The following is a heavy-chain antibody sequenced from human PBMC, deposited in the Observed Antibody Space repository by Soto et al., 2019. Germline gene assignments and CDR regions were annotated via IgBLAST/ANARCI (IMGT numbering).Heavy chain of an antibody. J-gene: IGHJ1*01. CDR2: ISSGGST. CDR3: ARDRIAVAGNPEYFQH. V-gene: IGHV3-66*01. D-gene: IGHD6-19*01. Sequence: EVQLVESGGGLVQPGGSLRLSCAASGFTVSSNYMSWVRQAPGKGLEWVSVISSGGSTYYADSVKGRFTISRDNSKNTLYLQMNSLRAEDTAVYYCARDRIAVAGNPEYFQHWGQGTLVTVSS. CDR1: GFTVSSNY.